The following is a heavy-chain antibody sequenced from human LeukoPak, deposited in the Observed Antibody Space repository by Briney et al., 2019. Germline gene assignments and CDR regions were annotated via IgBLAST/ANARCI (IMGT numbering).Heavy chain of an antibody. CDR3: ARSTDYDSSGYYYPTYYFDY. Sequence: SETLSLTCTVSGGAITSYYWSWVRQPPGKGLEWIGYIYYSGSTNYNPSLKSRVTISVDTSKNQFSLKLSSVTAADTAVYYCARSTDYDSSGYYYPTYYFDYWGQGTLVTVSS. CDR2: IYYSGST. J-gene: IGHJ4*02. CDR1: GGAITSYY. D-gene: IGHD3-22*01. V-gene: IGHV4-59*08.